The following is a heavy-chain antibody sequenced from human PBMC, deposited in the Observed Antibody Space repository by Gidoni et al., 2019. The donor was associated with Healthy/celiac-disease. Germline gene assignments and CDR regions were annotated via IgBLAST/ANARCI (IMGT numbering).Heavy chain of an antibody. CDR1: GCSISTRPAF. CDR3: ARVDASGTFSWYFDL. D-gene: IGHD1-26*01. J-gene: IGHJ2*01. Sequence: QVQLQESGPGLVKPSQTLSLTCTVSGCSISTRPAFWSWIRQPAGKGLEWIGRIYTSGSTNYTNYSPSLESRVTISVDTSKNQFSLKLSSVTAADTAVYYCARVDASGTFSWYFDLWGRGTLVTVSS. CDR2: IYTSG. V-gene: IGHV4-61*02.